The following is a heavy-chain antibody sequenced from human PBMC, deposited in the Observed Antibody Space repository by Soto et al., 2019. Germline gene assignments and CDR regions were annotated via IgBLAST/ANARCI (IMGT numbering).Heavy chain of an antibody. V-gene: IGHV2-70*12. CDR3: AHSMWFGDPYHYYCGMDV. D-gene: IGHD3-10*01. CDR1: GFSLSTSGMC. Sequence: SGPTLVNPTQTLTLTCTFSGFSLSTSGMCVNWIRQPPGKALEWLALIDWDDDKYYSTSLKTRLTISKNTSKNQVVLTMTNMDPVDTATYSFAHSMWFGDPYHYYCGMDVWGQGTTVTVS. CDR2: IDWDDDK. J-gene: IGHJ6*01.